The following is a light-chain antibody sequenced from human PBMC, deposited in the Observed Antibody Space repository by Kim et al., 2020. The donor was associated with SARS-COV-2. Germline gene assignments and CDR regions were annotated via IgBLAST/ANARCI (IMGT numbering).Light chain of an antibody. Sequence: SVSPGQTASITCSGDKLDDKYFCWYQQKAGQAPVLLIYQDTKWPSGIPERFSGSNSGNTATLTISGTQAMDEADYYCQTWDSSSVIFGGGTQLTVL. J-gene: IGLJ2*01. CDR3: QTWDSSSVI. CDR1: KLDDKY. V-gene: IGLV3-1*01. CDR2: QDT.